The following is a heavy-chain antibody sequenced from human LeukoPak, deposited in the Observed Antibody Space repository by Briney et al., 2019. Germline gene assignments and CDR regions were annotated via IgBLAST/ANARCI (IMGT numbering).Heavy chain of an antibody. CDR1: GYTFTSYY. CDR2: FNSSGGST. Sequence: ASVKVSCKASGYTFTSYYMHWVRQAPGQGLEWMGIFNSSGGSTSYAQKFQGRVTMTRDTSTSTFYMELSSLRSEDTAVYYCARSGSYRYFDLWGRGTLVTVSS. D-gene: IGHD1-26*01. J-gene: IGHJ2*01. CDR3: ARSGSYRYFDL. V-gene: IGHV1-46*01.